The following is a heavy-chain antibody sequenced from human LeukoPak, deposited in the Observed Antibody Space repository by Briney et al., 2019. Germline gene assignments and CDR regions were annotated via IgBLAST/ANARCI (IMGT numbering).Heavy chain of an antibody. D-gene: IGHD3-10*01. CDR1: GYTFTGYY. CDR3: ARESFSGSGGLNWFAP. V-gene: IGHV1-2*02. CDR2: LNPDTGST. Sequence: ASVKVSCKASGYTFTGYYIHWVRQAPGQGLEWMGGLNPDTGSTNYAQKFQARVIMTRDTSINTAYMELRRLRYDDTAMYFRARESFSGSGGLNWFAPWGQGTLVTVSA. J-gene: IGHJ5*02.